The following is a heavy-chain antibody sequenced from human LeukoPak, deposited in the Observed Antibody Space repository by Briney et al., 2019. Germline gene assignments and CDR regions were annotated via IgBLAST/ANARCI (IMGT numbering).Heavy chain of an antibody. CDR2: ISYDGSNK. V-gene: IGHV3-30-3*01. J-gene: IGHJ5*02. Sequence: GRSLRLSCAASGFTFSSYAMHWVRQAPGKGLEWVAVISYDGSNKYYADSVKGRFTISRDNSKNTPYLQMNSLRAEDTAVYYCARPAQLLSRWYWFDPWGQGTLVTVSS. CDR3: ARPAQLLSRWYWFDP. CDR1: GFTFSSYA. D-gene: IGHD2-2*01.